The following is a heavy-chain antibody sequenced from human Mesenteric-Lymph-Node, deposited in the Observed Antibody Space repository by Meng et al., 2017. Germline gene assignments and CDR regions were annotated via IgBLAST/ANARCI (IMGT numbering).Heavy chain of an antibody. Sequence: QVQLVQSGAEVKKPGASVKESCKASGYTFTDYYMQWVRQAPGQGLEWMGRLNPNRGDTNYAQKFQGRVTMTRDTSISTAYMELSRLTSDDTAVYYCARGIVDGYGGDSWFDPWGQGTLVTVSS. D-gene: IGHD5-18*01. J-gene: IGHJ5*02. CDR3: ARGIVDGYGGDSWFDP. V-gene: IGHV1-2*06. CDR2: LNPNRGDT. CDR1: GYTFTDYY.